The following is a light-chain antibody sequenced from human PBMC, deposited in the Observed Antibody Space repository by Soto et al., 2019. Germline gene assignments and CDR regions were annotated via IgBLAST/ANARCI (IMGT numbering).Light chain of an antibody. CDR1: QAITNN. CDR2: EES. CDR3: QQVKSYPRT. Sequence: DIHLTQSPSSLSASVVDRVTITCRASQAITNNLAWYQQKPGNPPRLLIYEESTLHSGVPSRFSGRKVGTQFILTIDSLQPEDFATYYCQQVKSYPRTFGGGTKWIS. J-gene: IGKJ4*01. V-gene: IGKV1-9*01.